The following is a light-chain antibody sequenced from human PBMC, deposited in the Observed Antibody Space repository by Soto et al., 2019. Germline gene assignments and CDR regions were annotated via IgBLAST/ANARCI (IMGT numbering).Light chain of an antibody. Sequence: EIVLTQSPGTLSLSPGERATLSCRASQSVSSSYLVWYQQKPGQAPRLLIYGASSRATGIPDRFSGSGSGTDFTLTISRLEPEDFVVYYCHQYGGSPPYTFGQGTKLEIK. V-gene: IGKV3-20*01. J-gene: IGKJ2*01. CDR3: HQYGGSPPYT. CDR1: QSVSSSY. CDR2: GAS.